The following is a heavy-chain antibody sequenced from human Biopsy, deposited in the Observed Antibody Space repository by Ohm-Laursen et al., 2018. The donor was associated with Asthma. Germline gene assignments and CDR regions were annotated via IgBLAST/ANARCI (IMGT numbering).Heavy chain of an antibody. CDR1: GYNSISFA. V-gene: IGHV1-3*01. CDR3: ARTYYDFLTGQVKDVFGV. Sequence: GASVKVSCKASGYNSISFAIHWVRQAPGQRLEWMGWVNPGNGDTKYSQKFQGRVTITRDTSASTAYMELRSLRSEDTATYYCARTYYDFLTGQVKDVFGVWGQGTMVTVSS. J-gene: IGHJ3*01. CDR2: VNPGNGDT. D-gene: IGHD3-9*01.